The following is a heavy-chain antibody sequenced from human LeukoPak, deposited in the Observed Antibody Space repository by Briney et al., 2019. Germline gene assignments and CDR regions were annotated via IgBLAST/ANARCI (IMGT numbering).Heavy chain of an antibody. CDR3: AGPYDSSGYYYLGK. CDR1: GYTFTSYG. CDR2: ISAYNGNT. V-gene: IGHV1-18*01. D-gene: IGHD3-22*01. Sequence: ASVKVSCKASGYTFTSYGIRWVRQAPGQGLEWMGWISAYNGNTNYAQKLQGRVTMTTDTSTSTAYMELRSLRSDDTAVYYCAGPYDSSGYYYLGKWGQGTLVTVSS. J-gene: IGHJ4*02.